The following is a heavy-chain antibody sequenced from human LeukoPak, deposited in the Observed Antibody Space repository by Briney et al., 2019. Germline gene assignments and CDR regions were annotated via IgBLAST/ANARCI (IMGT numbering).Heavy chain of an antibody. J-gene: IGHJ4*02. CDR3: AISYYDSSGYYYGPYFDY. CDR2: ISAYNGNT. V-gene: IGHV1-18*01. CDR1: GYTFTSYG. D-gene: IGHD3-22*01. Sequence: ASVKVSCKASGYTFTSYGISWVRQAPGQGLEWMGWISAYNGNTNYAQKLQGRVTMTTDTSTSTAYMELRSLRSDDTAVYYGAISYYDSSGYYYGPYFDYWGQGTLVTVSS.